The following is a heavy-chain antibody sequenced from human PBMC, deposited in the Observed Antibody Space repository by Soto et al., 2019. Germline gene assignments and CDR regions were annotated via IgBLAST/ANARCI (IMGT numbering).Heavy chain of an antibody. Sequence: GASVKVSCKASGYTFTSFSIGWVRQAPGQGLEWMGWISGYNGNTIYAQKLQGRVTLTTDTSTSTAYMELRSLTSDDTAVYYCARDLVPWGQGTLVTVSS. J-gene: IGHJ5*02. CDR3: ARDLVP. CDR1: GYTFTSFS. CDR2: ISGYNGNT. D-gene: IGHD3-16*02. V-gene: IGHV1-18*01.